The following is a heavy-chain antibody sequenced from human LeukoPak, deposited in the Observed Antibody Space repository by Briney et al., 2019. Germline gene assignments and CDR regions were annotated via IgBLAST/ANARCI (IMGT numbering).Heavy chain of an antibody. CDR3: ARLEYYDFWSGYFLGWFDP. J-gene: IGHJ5*02. V-gene: IGHV4-59*08. D-gene: IGHD3-3*01. CDR2: IYYSGST. Sequence: SETLSLTCTVSGGSISSYYWSWIRQPPGKGLEWIGYIYYSGSTNYNPSLKSRVTISVDTSKNQFSLKLSSVTAADTAVYYCARLEYYDFWSGYFLGWFDPWGQGTQVTVSS. CDR1: GGSISSYY.